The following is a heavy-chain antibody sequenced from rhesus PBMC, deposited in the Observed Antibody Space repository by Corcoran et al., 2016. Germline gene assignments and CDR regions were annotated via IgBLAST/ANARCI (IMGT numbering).Heavy chain of an antibody. CDR2: ISGNTETT. CDR3: ARDAISLDV. Sequence: QVQLQESGPGLVTPSETLPLTCAVSGVSLYGNYLTWIRQSPGKGLEWFGYISGNTETTSYTPSLGGRVTISKDTSQNQFSLILTSVTAADTAVYYCARDAISLDVWGRGVLVTVSS. J-gene: IGHJ5-2*02. CDR1: GVSLYGNY. V-gene: IGHV4-147*01.